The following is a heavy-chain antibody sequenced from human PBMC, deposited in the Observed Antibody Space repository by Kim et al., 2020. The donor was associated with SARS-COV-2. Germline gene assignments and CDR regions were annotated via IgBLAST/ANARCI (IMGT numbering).Heavy chain of an antibody. CDR2: IYYSGST. J-gene: IGHJ4*02. CDR1: GGSISSSSYY. Sequence: SETLSLTCTVSGGSISSSSYYWGWIRQPPGKGLEWIGSIYYSGSTYYNPSLKSRVTISVDTSKNQFSLKLSSVTAADTAVYYCASQYQWLRVYYFDYWGQGTLVTVSS. CDR3: ASQYQWLRVYYFDY. D-gene: IGHD5-12*01. V-gene: IGHV4-39*01.